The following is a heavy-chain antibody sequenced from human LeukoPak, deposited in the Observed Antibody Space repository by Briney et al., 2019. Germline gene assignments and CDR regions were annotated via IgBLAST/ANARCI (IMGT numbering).Heavy chain of an antibody. Sequence: GSLRLSCAASGFTFSNYNMNWVRQPPGKGLQWVSHISSSSNIIYYADSVKGRFTISRDNAKNSLFLQMNSLRAEDTAVYYCARDFAREFTIDYWGQGTLVTVSS. CDR3: ARDFAREFTIDY. CDR1: GFTFSNYN. V-gene: IGHV3-48*01. CDR2: ISSSSNII. D-gene: IGHD3-10*01. J-gene: IGHJ4*02.